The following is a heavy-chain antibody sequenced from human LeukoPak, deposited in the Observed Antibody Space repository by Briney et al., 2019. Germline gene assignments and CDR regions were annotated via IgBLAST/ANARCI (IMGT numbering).Heavy chain of an antibody. D-gene: IGHD6-13*01. CDR2: ISSSSAYI. CDR3: ATEGRSTTPGY. Sequence: KTGGSLRLSCAASGFTFSNFNMNWVRQAPGKGLEWVSSISSSSAYIYYADSVKGRFTISRDNAKNSLYLQMNSLRAEDTAVYYCATEGRSTTPGYWGQGTLVTVSS. J-gene: IGHJ4*02. CDR1: GFTFSNFN. V-gene: IGHV3-21*01.